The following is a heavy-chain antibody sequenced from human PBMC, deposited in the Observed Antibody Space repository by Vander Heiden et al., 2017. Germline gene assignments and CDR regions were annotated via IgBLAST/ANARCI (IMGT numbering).Heavy chain of an antibody. Sequence: EVQLLESGGGLEQPGGSLRLSCAASGFTFSSYAMSWVRQAPGKGLEWVSAISGSGGSTYYADSVKGRFTISRDNSKNTLYLQMNSLRAEDTAVYYCAKGSPDYGGNSNYFDYWGQGNPGHRLL. D-gene: IGHD4-17*01. V-gene: IGHV3-23*01. CDR1: GFTFSSYA. J-gene: IGHJ4*02. CDR3: AKGSPDYGGNSNYFDY. CDR2: ISGSGGST.